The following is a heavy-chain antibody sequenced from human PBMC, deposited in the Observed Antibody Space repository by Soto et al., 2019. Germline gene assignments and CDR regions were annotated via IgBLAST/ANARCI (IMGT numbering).Heavy chain of an antibody. V-gene: IGHV3-48*01. CDR3: ATIGRLRWGHY. J-gene: IGHJ4*02. Sequence: EVQLVESGGGLVQPGGSLRLSCAASGFTFSSYSMNWVRQAPGKGLEWGSYISSSSSTIYYADSVKGRVTISRDKAKNSLYLPMNRLGAEDTAVYYCATIGRLRWGHYCGQGTLVTVSS. CDR2: ISSSSSTI. CDR1: GFTFSSYS. D-gene: IGHD4-17*01.